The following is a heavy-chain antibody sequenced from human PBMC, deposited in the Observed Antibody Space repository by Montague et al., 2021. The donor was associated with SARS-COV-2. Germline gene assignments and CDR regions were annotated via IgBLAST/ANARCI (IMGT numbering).Heavy chain of an antibody. D-gene: IGHD3/OR15-3a*01. CDR1: HFSITSYY. V-gene: IGHV4-59*08. CDR3: ARLGLLPYYFDV. Sequence: ETLSLTCTVSHFSITSYYWSWLRQPPGKGLEWIGNIYYNGNTNYNSSLKSRVTMSADTSKNQFSLRVTSVTAADTAMYYCARLGLLPYYFDVWGRGALVTVSS. J-gene: IGHJ2*01. CDR2: IYYNGNT.